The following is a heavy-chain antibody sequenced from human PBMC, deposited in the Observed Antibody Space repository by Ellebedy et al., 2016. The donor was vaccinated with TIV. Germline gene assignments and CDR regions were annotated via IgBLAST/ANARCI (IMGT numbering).Heavy chain of an antibody. D-gene: IGHD3-16*01. CDR1: GFPLTTSGVG. CDR2: FYWNDDQ. J-gene: IGHJ4*02. Sequence: SGPTPVKPTQTLTLTCTFSGFPLTTSGVGVGWIRQPPGKALEWLGIFYWNDDQRYSPSLKSRVTITKDPSKNQVVLTMINMDPMDTATYFCAQHPWGGGYFDYWGQGAPVTVSS. V-gene: IGHV2-5*01. CDR3: AQHPWGGGYFDY.